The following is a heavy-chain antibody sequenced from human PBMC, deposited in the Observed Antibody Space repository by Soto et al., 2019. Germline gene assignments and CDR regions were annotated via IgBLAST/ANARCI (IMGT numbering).Heavy chain of an antibody. CDR1: GYTFTSYA. CDR2: INAGNGNT. Sequence: ASVKVSCKASGYTFTSYAMHWVRQAPGQRLEWMGWINAGNGNTKYSQKFQGRVTITRDTSASTAYMELSSLRSEDTAVYYCARDNPLWSGYFRAPTFDYWGQGTLVTVSS. J-gene: IGHJ4*02. V-gene: IGHV1-3*01. CDR3: ARDNPLWSGYFRAPTFDY. D-gene: IGHD3-3*01.